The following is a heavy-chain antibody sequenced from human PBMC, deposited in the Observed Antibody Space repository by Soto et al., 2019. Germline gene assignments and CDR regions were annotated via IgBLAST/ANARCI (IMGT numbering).Heavy chain of an antibody. CDR1: GGSISSSDYW. CDR2: IYYSGST. V-gene: IGHV4-39*01. Sequence: LETLSLTCTVSGGSISSSDYWWGWIRQPPGKGLEWIGSIYYSGSTHYIPSLKSRVIMSVDTSKNQFSLRLSSVTAADTAVYYCARQIGRGSWSLDHWGQGTLVTVSS. J-gene: IGHJ4*02. D-gene: IGHD6-13*01. CDR3: ARQIGRGSWSLDH.